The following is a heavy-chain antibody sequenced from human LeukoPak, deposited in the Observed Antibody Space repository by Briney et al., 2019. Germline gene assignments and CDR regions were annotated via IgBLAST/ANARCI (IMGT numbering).Heavy chain of an antibody. J-gene: IGHJ5*02. CDR2: IIPILGIA. Sequence: SVKVSCKASGGTFSSYAISWVRQAPGQGLEWMGRIIPILGIANYAQKFRGRVTITADKSTSTAYMELSSLRSEDTAVYYCARSGSRWELLNWFDPWGQGTLVTVSS. D-gene: IGHD1-26*01. CDR1: GGTFSSYA. CDR3: ARSGSRWELLNWFDP. V-gene: IGHV1-69*04.